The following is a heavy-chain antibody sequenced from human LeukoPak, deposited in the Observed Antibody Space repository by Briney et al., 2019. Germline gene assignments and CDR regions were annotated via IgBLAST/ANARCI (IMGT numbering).Heavy chain of an antibody. D-gene: IGHD2-21*02. V-gene: IGHV1-18*01. Sequence: GASVKVSCKASGYTFTSYGISWVRQAPGQRLEWMGWISAYNGNTNYAQKLQGRVTMTTDTSTSTAYMELRSLRSDDTAVYYCARDWLSYCGGDCYSGGFDPWGQGTLVTVSS. CDR3: ARDWLSYCGGDCYSGGFDP. CDR2: ISAYNGNT. J-gene: IGHJ5*02. CDR1: GYTFTSYG.